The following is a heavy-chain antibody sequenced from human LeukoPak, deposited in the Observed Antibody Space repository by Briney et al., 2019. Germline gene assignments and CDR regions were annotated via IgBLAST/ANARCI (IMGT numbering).Heavy chain of an antibody. Sequence: GGSLRLSCAASGFTFTSYSMNWVRQAPGKGLEWVSYISSSSSTIYYADSVKGRFTISRDNSKNTLYLQMNSLRAEDTAVYYCARRAGAYSHPYDYWGQGTLVTVSS. J-gene: IGHJ4*02. CDR3: ARRAGAYSHPYDY. D-gene: IGHD4/OR15-4a*01. CDR2: ISSSSSTI. V-gene: IGHV3-48*01. CDR1: GFTFTSYS.